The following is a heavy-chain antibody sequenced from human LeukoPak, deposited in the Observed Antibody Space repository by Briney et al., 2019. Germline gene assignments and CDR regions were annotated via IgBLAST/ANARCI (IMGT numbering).Heavy chain of an antibody. CDR1: GGSVSSSSYY. CDR3: ARHQSYGSGTYYAPFDN. D-gene: IGHD3-10*01. V-gene: IGHV4-39*01. J-gene: IGHJ4*02. CDR2: IYYSGST. Sequence: KPSETLPLTCTVSGGSVSSSSYYWGWIRQPRMKGLEWIGSIYYSGSTEYNLSLKSRVTISVDTSKNQFSLKLSSVTAANTAVYYCARHQSYGSGTYYAPFDNWGQGILVTVSS.